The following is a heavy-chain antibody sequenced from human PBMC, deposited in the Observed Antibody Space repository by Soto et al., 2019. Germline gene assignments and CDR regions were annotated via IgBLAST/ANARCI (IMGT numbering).Heavy chain of an antibody. Sequence: PSETLSLTCTVSGGSISSYYWSWIRQPPGKGLEWIGYIYYSGSTNYNPSLKSRVTISVDTSKNQFSLKLSSVTAADTAVYYCARAPPFDFWSGYYYKSAPFDYWGQGTLVTVSS. CDR2: IYYSGST. J-gene: IGHJ4*02. V-gene: IGHV4-59*01. D-gene: IGHD3-3*01. CDR1: GGSISSYY. CDR3: ARAPPFDFWSGYYYKSAPFDY.